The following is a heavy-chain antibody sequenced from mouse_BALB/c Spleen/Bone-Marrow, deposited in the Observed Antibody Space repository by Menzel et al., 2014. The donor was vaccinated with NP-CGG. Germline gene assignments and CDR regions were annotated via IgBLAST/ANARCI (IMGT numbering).Heavy chain of an antibody. CDR3: ARGRGWYFDY. CDR1: GYAFSSYW. CDR2: IYPGDGDT. Sequence: VQLQESGAELVRPGSSVKISCKASGYAFSSYWINWVKQRPGQGLEWIGQIYPGDGDTNYNGKFKGKATLTADKSSSTAYMQLSGLTSEDSAVYFCARGRGWYFDYWGQGTTLTVSS. D-gene: IGHD2-3*01. V-gene: IGHV1-80*01. J-gene: IGHJ2*01.